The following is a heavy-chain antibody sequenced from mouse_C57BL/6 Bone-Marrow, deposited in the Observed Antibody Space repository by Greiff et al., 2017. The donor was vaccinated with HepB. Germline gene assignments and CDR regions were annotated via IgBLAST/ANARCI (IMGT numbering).Heavy chain of an antibody. CDR3: ARGDYYGSSLDY. CDR2: IDPSDSYT. V-gene: IGHV1-50*01. CDR1: GYTFTSYW. Sequence: VQLQQPGAELVKPGASVKLSCKASGYTFTSYWMQWVKQRPGQGLEWIGEIDPSDSYTNYNQKFKGKATLTVDTSSSTAYMQLSSLTSEDSAVYYCARGDYYGSSLDYWGQGTTLTFSS. D-gene: IGHD1-1*01. J-gene: IGHJ2*01.